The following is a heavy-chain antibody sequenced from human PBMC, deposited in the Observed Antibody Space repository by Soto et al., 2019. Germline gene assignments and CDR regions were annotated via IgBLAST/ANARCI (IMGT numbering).Heavy chain of an antibody. CDR1: GFTFSSYW. D-gene: IGHD2-2*01. V-gene: IGHV3-74*01. CDR3: ARVVPAAHWYFEL. CDR2: INSDGSST. Sequence: EVQLVESGGGLVQPGGSLRLSCAAAGFTFSSYWMHWVRQAPGKVLVWVSRINSDGSSTSYADCVKCRFTIARDNAKNTLYLKLNSLRAEDKAVYYCARVVPAAHWYFELWGSGTLVTVSS. J-gene: IGHJ2*01.